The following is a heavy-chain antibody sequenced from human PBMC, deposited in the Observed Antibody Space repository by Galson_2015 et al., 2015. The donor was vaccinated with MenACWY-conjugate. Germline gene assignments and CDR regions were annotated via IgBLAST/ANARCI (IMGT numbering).Heavy chain of an antibody. CDR3: AGPTNGNYFYYYYMDD. Sequence: PALVKPTQPLTLTCSFSGFSLSTGGMCVSWIRQPPGKALEWLALIDWEDDKYYSTFLKTRLTISKDTSKNQVVLTMTNMDPMDTATYHGAGPTNGNYFYYYYMDDCGKVATVIVSS. J-gene: IGHJ6*03. D-gene: IGHD4-23*01. CDR1: GFSLSTGGMC. CDR2: IDWEDDK. V-gene: IGHV2-70*01.